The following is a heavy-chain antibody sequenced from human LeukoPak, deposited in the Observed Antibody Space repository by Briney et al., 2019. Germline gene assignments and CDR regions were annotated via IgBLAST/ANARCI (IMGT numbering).Heavy chain of an antibody. CDR2: IWYDGSNK. D-gene: IGHD4-17*01. Sequence: GGSLRLSCAASGFTFSSYAMHWVRQAPGKGLEWVAVIWYDGSNKYYADSVKGRFTISRDNSKNTLYLQMNSLRAEDTAVYYCAREPTTVPYALHAFDIWGQGTMVTVSS. V-gene: IGHV3-33*01. CDR1: GFTFSSYA. J-gene: IGHJ3*02. CDR3: AREPTTVPYALHAFDI.